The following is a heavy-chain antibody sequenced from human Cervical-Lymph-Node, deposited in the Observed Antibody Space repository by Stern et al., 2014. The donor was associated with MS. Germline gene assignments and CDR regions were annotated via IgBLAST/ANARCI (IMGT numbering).Heavy chain of an antibody. J-gene: IGHJ4*02. V-gene: IGHV1-69*01. CDR1: GGTFSSDA. CDR2: INPNFETA. D-gene: IGHD6-13*01. Sequence: VQLVESGAEVKKPGSSMKVSCKASGGTFSSDAIRWVRQAPGQGLEWMGGINPNFETANYAQKFQGRVTITADQSTKTAYLEVSSLTSGDSAMYFCASGTRSSWYFDFWGQGTLVTVST. CDR3: ASGTRSSWYFDF.